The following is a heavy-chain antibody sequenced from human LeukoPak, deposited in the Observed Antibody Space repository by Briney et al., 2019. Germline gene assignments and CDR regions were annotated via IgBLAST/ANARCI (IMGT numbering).Heavy chain of an antibody. CDR1: GFTFSSYA. V-gene: IGHV3-30-3*01. CDR2: ISYDGSNK. CDR3: ARGYGGVGY. D-gene: IGHD4-23*01. Sequence: GGSLRLSCAASGFTFSSYAMHWVRQAPGKGLEWVAVISYDGSNKYYADSVKGRFTISRDNSKNTLYLQMNSLRAEDTAVYYCARGYGGVGYWGQGTLVTVSS. J-gene: IGHJ4*02.